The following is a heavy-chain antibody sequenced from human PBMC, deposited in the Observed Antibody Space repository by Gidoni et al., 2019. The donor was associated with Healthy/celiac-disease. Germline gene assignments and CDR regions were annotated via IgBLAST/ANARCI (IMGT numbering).Heavy chain of an antibody. CDR1: GYTFTSYA. CDR2: INAGNGNT. D-gene: IGHD6-13*01. J-gene: IGHJ4*02. Sequence: QVQLVQSGAEVKKPGASVKVSCKASGYTFTSYAMHWVRQAPGQRLEWMGWINAGNGNTKYSQKLQGRVTITRDTSASTAYMELSSLRSEDTAVYYCARDGGRYSSSWPYFDYWGQGTLVTVSS. CDR3: ARDGGRYSSSWPYFDY. V-gene: IGHV1-3*01.